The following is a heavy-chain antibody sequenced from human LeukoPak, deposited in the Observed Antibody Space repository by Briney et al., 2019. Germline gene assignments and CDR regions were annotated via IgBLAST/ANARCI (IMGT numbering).Heavy chain of an antibody. J-gene: IGHJ6*03. V-gene: IGHV4-34*01. D-gene: IGHD3-22*01. CDR3: ARTSYYYDSSGYYSYYYYYYMDV. CDR2: INHSGST. Sequence: PSETLSLTCAVYGGSFSGYYWSWIRQPPGKGLEWIGEINHSGSTNYNPSLKSRVTISVDTSMNQFSLKLSSVTAADTAVYYCARTSYYYDSSGYYSYYYYYYMDVWGKGTTVTISS. CDR1: GGSFSGYY.